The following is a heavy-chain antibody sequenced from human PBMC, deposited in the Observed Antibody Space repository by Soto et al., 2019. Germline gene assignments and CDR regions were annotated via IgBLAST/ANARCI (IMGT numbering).Heavy chain of an antibody. CDR2: IIPIFGTA. Sequence: QVQLVQSGAEVKKPGSSVKVSCKASGGTFSSYAISWVRQAPGQGLEWMGGIIPIFGTANYAQKFQGRVTITADESKSKAYMELSSLRSEDTAVYYCASGGDGYNSALFDYWGQGTLVTVSS. CDR3: ASGGDGYNSALFDY. J-gene: IGHJ4*02. CDR1: GGTFSSYA. V-gene: IGHV1-69*12. D-gene: IGHD5-12*01.